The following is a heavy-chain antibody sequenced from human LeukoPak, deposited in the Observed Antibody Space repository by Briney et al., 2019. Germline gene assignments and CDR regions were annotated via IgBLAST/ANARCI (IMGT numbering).Heavy chain of an antibody. D-gene: IGHD1-7*01. Sequence: GGSLRLSCAASGFTFSSYAMSWVRQAPGKGLEWVSAISGSGGSTYYADSVKGRFTISRDNSKNTLYLQMNSLRAEDTAVYYCAKDWNYEDNYCYYMDVWGKGTTVTVSS. V-gene: IGHV3-23*01. CDR3: AKDWNYEDNYCYYMDV. J-gene: IGHJ6*03. CDR2: ISGSGGST. CDR1: GFTFSSYA.